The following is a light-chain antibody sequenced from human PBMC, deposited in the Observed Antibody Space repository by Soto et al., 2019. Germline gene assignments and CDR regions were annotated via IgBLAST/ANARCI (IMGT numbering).Light chain of an antibody. CDR3: HSSASSLSACV. V-gene: IGLV1-40*01. CDR2: VTT. J-gene: IGLJ1*01. Sequence: QSVLTQTPSVSGAPGQRVTISCTGRSSNIGAGYDVHWYQHLPGTAPKLLIYVTTNRPSGVPDRFSGSKSGISASLAITGLQVEVEADYYCHSSASSLSACVFGAGTKVTVL. CDR1: SSNIGAGYD.